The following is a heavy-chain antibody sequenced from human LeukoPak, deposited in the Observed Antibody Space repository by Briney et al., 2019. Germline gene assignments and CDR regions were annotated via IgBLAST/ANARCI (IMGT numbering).Heavy chain of an antibody. Sequence: GGSLRLSCAASAFSFTSYGFHSVRQAAGKGLGWVAVVWYDGSKKYYADSVQGRVTISRDDSRPRLYLQINSLRAEDTAVYYCARDLGNFNSGTAHFDYWGQGTLVTVPS. CDR2: VWYDGSKK. D-gene: IGHD3-10*01. CDR1: AFSFTSYG. V-gene: IGHV3-33*01. CDR3: ARDLGNFNSGTAHFDY. J-gene: IGHJ4*02.